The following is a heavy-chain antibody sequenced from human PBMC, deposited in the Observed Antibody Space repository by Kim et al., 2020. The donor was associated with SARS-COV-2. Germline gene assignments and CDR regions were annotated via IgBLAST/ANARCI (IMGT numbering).Heavy chain of an antibody. D-gene: IGHD3-10*01. J-gene: IGHJ6*02. V-gene: IGHV3-53*01. CDR3: ASRGTYYYGSGTYLGV. Sequence: GRSLRLSCAASGFTVTSAYMTWVRQAPGKGLEWVSVVWTAGSTSYADSVKGRFTTSRDNSKNTLYLHMSSLRAEDTAVYYCASRGTYYYGSGTYLGVWG. CDR2: VWTAGST. CDR1: GFTVTSAY.